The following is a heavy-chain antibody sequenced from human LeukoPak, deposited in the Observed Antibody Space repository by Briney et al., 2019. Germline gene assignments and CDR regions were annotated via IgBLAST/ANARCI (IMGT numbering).Heavy chain of an antibody. CDR1: GYTFTSYA. D-gene: IGHD5-18*01. J-gene: IGHJ4*02. Sequence: ASVKVSCKASGYTFTSYAMHWVRQAPGQRLEWMGWINAGNGNTKYSQRFQGRVTITRDTSASTAYMELSSLRSEDTAVYYCARSPYDTATPLDYWGQGTLVTVSS. CDR3: ARSPYDTATPLDY. CDR2: INAGNGNT. V-gene: IGHV1-3*01.